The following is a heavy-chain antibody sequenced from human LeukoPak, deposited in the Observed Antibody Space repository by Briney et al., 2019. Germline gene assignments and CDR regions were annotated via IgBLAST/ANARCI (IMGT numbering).Heavy chain of an antibody. D-gene: IGHD3-9*01. J-gene: IGHJ4*02. CDR1: GGSFSGYY. Sequence: SETLSLTCADYGGSFSGYYWSWIRQPPGKGLEWIGEINHSGSTNYNPSLKSRVTISVDTSKNQFSLKLSSVTAADTAVYYCARGTVLRYFDWLPRFDYWGQGTLVTVSS. CDR2: INHSGST. V-gene: IGHV4-34*01. CDR3: ARGTVLRYFDWLPRFDY.